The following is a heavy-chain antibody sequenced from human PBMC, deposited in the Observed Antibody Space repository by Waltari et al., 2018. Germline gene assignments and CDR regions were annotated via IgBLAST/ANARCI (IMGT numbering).Heavy chain of an antibody. CDR3: AREAPWTVPTLRYALYYMDV. V-gene: IGHV4-31*03. Sequence: QVQLQESGPGLVKPSQTLSLTCTVSGGSISSGGYYWSWIRQHPGKGLEWIGYIYYSGSTYYNPSLKSRVTISVDTSKNQFSLKLSSVTAADTAVYYCAREAPWTVPTLRYALYYMDVWGKGTTVTVSS. D-gene: IGHD4-17*01. CDR2: IYYSGST. CDR1: GGSISSGGYY. J-gene: IGHJ6*03.